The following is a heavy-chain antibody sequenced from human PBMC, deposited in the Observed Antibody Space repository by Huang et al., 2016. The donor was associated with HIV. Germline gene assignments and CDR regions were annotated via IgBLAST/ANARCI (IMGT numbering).Heavy chain of an antibody. J-gene: IGHJ5*02. Sequence: QVHLHQWGAGLLKPSETLSLTCAVLGGSFSSYYWNWIRQSPGKGLAGIGQINHRGTTTYNPSLKRRVTMSVDTSKNQFSLKLNAVTAADTAVYYCAREIMISFGGPFDPWGQGTLVTVSS. CDR3: AREIMISFGGPFDP. CDR2: INHRGTT. CDR1: GGSFSSYY. D-gene: IGHD3-16*01. V-gene: IGHV4-34*01.